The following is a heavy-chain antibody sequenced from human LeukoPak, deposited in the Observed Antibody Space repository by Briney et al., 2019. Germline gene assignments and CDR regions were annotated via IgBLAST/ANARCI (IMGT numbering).Heavy chain of an antibody. V-gene: IGHV1-18*01. CDR3: ARDHSRWLQIGDY. J-gene: IGHJ4*02. Sequence: GASVKVSCKASGYTFTNYGISWVRQAPGQGLEWMGWISADNGNTDYAQNIQGRVTMTTDTSTNTAYMELRSLRFDDTAVYYCARDHSRWLQIGDYWGQGTLVTVPS. CDR1: GYTFTNYG. CDR2: ISADNGNT. D-gene: IGHD5-24*01.